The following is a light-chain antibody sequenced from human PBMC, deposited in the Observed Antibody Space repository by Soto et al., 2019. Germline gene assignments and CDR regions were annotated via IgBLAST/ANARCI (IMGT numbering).Light chain of an antibody. J-gene: IGLJ1*01. CDR3: SSYAGSNNYV. V-gene: IGLV2-8*01. Sequence: QSALTQPPSASGSPGQSVTISCTGISSDVGGYNYVSWYQQHPGKAPKLMIYEVSKRPSGVPDRFSGSKSGNTASLTVSGLQAEDAADYYCSSYAGSNNYVFGPGTKLTVL. CDR1: SSDVGGYNY. CDR2: EVS.